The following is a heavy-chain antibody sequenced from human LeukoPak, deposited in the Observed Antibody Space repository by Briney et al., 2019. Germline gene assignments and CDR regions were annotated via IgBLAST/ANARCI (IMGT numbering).Heavy chain of an antibody. CDR2: IIPIFGTA. CDR1: GGTFSSYA. Sequence: GASVKVSCKASGGTFSSYAISWVRQAPGQGLEWMGGIIPIFGTANYAQKFQGRVTITADESTSTAYMELSSLRSEDTAVYYCARVGLNYDYYSYMDVWGKGTTVTVS. J-gene: IGHJ6*03. V-gene: IGHV1-69*13. CDR3: ARVGLNYDYYSYMDV.